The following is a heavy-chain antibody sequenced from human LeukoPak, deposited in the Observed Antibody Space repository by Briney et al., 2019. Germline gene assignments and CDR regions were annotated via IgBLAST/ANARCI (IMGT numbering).Heavy chain of an antibody. CDR3: ASRLHGSGSYFLPKYYYYGMDV. Sequence: GGSLRLSCAASGFTVSSNYMSWVRQAPGKGLEWVSVINSGGRTYYADSVKGRFTISRDNSTNTLYLQMNSLRAEDTAVYYRASRLHGSGSYFLPKYYYYGMDVWGQGTTVTVSS. J-gene: IGHJ6*02. CDR2: INSGGRT. V-gene: IGHV3-53*01. CDR1: GFTVSSNY. D-gene: IGHD3-10*01.